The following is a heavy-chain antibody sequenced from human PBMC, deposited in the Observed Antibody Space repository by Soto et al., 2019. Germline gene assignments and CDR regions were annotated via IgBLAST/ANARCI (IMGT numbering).Heavy chain of an antibody. CDR3: ASLPTPIQLWLGY. CDR2: IIPIFGTA. D-gene: IGHD5-18*01. V-gene: IGHV1-69*14. Sequence: QVQLVQSGAEVKKPGSSVKVSCKASGGTFSSYAISWVRQAPGQGLEWMGGIIPIFGTANYAQKFQGRVTITADKSTITTYMELSSLRSEDTAVYYCASLPTPIQLWLGYWGQGTLVTVSS. J-gene: IGHJ4*02. CDR1: GGTFSSYA.